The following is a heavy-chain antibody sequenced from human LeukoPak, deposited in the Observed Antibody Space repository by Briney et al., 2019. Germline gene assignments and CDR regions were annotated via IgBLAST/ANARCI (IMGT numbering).Heavy chain of an antibody. J-gene: IGHJ4*02. V-gene: IGHV3-23*01. D-gene: IGHD6-13*01. CDR3: AKDPYSSSWYRGGDY. CDR2: ISGSGGST. Sequence: PGGSLRLSCAASGFTFSSYAMSWVRQAPGKGLEWVSAISGSGGSTYYADSVKGRFTISRDNSKNTLYLQMNSLRAEDTAVYYCAKDPYSSSWYRGGDYWGQGTLVTVSS. CDR1: GFTFSSYA.